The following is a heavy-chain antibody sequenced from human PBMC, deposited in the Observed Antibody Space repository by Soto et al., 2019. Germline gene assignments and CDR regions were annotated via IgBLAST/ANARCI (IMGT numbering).Heavy chain of an antibody. Sequence: SRKVSSKASGYTFTSYGISWAQQAPGQGLEWMGWITAYNGNTNYAQKLQGRVDMTTDTSTGTAYMELRSLRSDDKAVYYCALDTSRLWFGELLHFYSYGREVWDQPTTVTVSS. V-gene: IGHV1-18*01. CDR3: ALDTSRLWFGELLHFYSYGREV. CDR1: GYTFTSYG. CDR2: ITAYNGNT. J-gene: IGHJ6*02. D-gene: IGHD3-10*01.